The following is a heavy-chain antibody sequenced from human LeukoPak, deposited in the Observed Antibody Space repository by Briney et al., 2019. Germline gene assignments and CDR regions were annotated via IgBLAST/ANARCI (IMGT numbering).Heavy chain of an antibody. J-gene: IGHJ4*02. Sequence: SETLSLTCAVYGGSFSGYYWSWIRQPPGKGLEWIGKIHHTGRTTYNPSLKGRVTISVDKSKNQFSLTLSSVTAADTAIYYCGSNGYYSLDNWGRGALVTVSS. CDR1: GGSFSGYY. D-gene: IGHD3-3*01. V-gene: IGHV4-34*01. CDR3: GSNGYYSLDN. CDR2: IHHTGRT.